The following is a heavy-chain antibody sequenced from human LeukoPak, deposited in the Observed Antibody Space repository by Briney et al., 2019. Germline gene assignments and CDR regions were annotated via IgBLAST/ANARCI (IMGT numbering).Heavy chain of an antibody. CDR1: GGSISSYF. J-gene: IGHJ4*02. Sequence: SETLSLTCTVSGGSISSYFWSWVRQPPGKGLEWIGYIYYSGSTNYNPSLKSRVTISVDTSKNQFSLKLASVTTADTAVYYCARDRWLGYWGQGTLVTVSS. CDR3: ARDRWLGY. D-gene: IGHD5-12*01. CDR2: IYYSGST. V-gene: IGHV4-59*01.